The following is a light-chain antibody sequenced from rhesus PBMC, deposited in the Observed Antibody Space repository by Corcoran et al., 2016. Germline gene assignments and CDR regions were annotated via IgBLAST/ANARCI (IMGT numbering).Light chain of an antibody. V-gene: IGKV2-104*02. CDR1: QSLLDSEDGNTY. CDR2: EVS. Sequence: DIVMTQTPLSLPVTHGEPASIACRSSQSLLDSEDGNTYVDWYLQKPGQSPQLLIYEVSNRATGVPERFSGSGSDTDFTLKISRMEAENVGVSYCMQALEFPLTFGGGAKVEFK. CDR3: MQALEFPLT. J-gene: IGKJ4*01.